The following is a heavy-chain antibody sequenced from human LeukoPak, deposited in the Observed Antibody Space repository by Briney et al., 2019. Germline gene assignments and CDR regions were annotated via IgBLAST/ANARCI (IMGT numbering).Heavy chain of an antibody. CDR1: GFTFSNYA. CDR3: VIWGDYDVLTGYYVPDY. J-gene: IGHJ4*02. V-gene: IGHV3-23*01. Sequence: PGGSLRLSCVASGFTFSNYAMSWVRQAPGKGLEWVSAITGSGTNRYYADSLKGRFTTSRDSFKNTVFLQMNSLRHEDTAIYYCVIWGDYDVLTGYYVPDYWGQGTLVTVAS. D-gene: IGHD3-9*01. CDR2: ITGSGTNR.